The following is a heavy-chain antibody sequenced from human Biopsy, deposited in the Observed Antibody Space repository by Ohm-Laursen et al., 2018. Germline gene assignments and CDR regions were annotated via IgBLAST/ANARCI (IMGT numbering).Heavy chain of an antibody. CDR3: ARSRGSSGIATIYYYGMDV. J-gene: IGHJ6*02. V-gene: IGHV3-21*01. CDR2: ISSSSDTI. Sequence: GSLRLSCTASGFTLSRYSMNWVRQTPGQGLGWVSTISSSSDTIYYVDSVKGRFTISRDNAKNSLYLQMNSLRAEDTAVYYCARSRGSSGIATIYYYGMDVWGQGTTVTVSS. CDR1: GFTLSRYS. D-gene: IGHD3-10*01.